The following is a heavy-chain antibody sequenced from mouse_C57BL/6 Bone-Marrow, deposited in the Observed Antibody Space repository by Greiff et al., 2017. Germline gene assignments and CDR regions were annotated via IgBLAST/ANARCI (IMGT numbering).Heavy chain of an antibody. J-gene: IGHJ3*01. Sequence: VQVVESGAELAKPGASVKLSCKASGYTFTSYWMHWVKQRPGQGLEWIGYINPSSGYTKYNQKFKDKATLTADKSSSTAYMQLSSLTYEDSAVYYCARDYYGSAFAYWGQGTLVTVSA. V-gene: IGHV1-7*01. CDR2: INPSSGYT. D-gene: IGHD1-1*01. CDR3: ARDYYGSAFAY. CDR1: GYTFTSYW.